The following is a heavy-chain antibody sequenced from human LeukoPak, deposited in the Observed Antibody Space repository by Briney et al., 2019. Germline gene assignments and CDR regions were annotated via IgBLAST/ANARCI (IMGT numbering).Heavy chain of an antibody. D-gene: IGHD1-26*01. J-gene: IGHJ6*03. CDR3: AKNRGAGSHFYYHMNV. V-gene: IGHV3-53*01. CDR1: GFTVSSNY. Sequence: GGSLRLSCAVSGFTVSSNYMSWVRQAPGKGLEWVSVIYSGGSTYYGDSVKGRFTISRDNSKNTLYLQMNSLRADDTAVYYCAKNRGAGSHFYYHMNVWGKGTAVTVSS. CDR2: IYSGGST.